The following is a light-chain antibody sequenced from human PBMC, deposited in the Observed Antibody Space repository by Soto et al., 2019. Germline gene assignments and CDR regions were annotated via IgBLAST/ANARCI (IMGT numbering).Light chain of an antibody. CDR2: EVS. J-gene: IGLJ1*01. CDR1: SSNIGYNY. Sequence: QSVLTQPPSVSAAPGQKVTISCSGSSSNIGYNYVSWFQQYPGKAPKLIISEVSNRPSGVSNRFSGSKSGTAASLTISGLQTEDEADYFCFSFTTDWTHVFGTGTKVTVL. V-gene: IGLV2-14*01. CDR3: FSFTTDWTHV.